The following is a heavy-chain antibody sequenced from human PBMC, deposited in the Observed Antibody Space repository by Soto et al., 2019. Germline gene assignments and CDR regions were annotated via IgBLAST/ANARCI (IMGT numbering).Heavy chain of an antibody. CDR1: GYTFTSYA. D-gene: IGHD3-10*01. J-gene: IGHJ6*03. CDR3: ASEVLPSSVFGYCYYMAV. V-gene: IGHV1-3*01. Sequence: ASVKVSCKASGYTFTSYAMHWVRQAPGQRLEWMGWINAGNGNTKYSQKFQGRVTITRDTSASTAYMELSSLRSEDTAVYYCASEVLPSSVFGYCYYMAVWSRGTTVTVSS. CDR2: INAGNGNT.